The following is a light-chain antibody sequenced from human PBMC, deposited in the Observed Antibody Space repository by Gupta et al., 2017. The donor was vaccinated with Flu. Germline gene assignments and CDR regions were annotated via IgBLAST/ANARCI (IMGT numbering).Light chain of an antibody. V-gene: IGLV3-21*02. CDR3: HVWDAPNVV. CDR2: DDS. J-gene: IGLJ2*01. Sequence: SYVLTQPPSVSVAPGQTARITCGGNNIGTKGVHWYQQKPGQAPMLVVYDDSDRPSGIPERFSGSNSGNTATLTISRVEVGDEADYYCHVWDAPNVVFGGGTKLTVL. CDR1: NIGTKG.